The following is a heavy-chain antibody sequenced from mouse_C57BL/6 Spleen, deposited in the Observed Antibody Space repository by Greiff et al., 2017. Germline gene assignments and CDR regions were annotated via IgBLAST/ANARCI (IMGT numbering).Heavy chain of an antibody. CDR2: INPSNGGT. CDR1: GYTFTSYW. J-gene: IGHJ1*03. V-gene: IGHV1-53*01. CDR3: AREAGDYGDSYGYCDV. Sequence: QVQLQQPGTELVKPGASVKLSCKASGYTFTSYWMHWVKQRPGQGLEWIGNINPSNGGTNYNEKFKSKATLTVDKSSSTASMQLSSLTSEDSAVYYCAREAGDYGDSYGYCDVWGTGTTVTVSS. D-gene: IGHD1-1*01.